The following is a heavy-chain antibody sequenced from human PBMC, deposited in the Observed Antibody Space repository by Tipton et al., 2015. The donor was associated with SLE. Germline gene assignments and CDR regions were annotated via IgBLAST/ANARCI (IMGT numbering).Heavy chain of an antibody. CDR2: IYPGDSDT. CDR3: ARPIVGYGDSKDWYFDL. CDR1: GYSFTSYW. J-gene: IGHJ2*01. D-gene: IGHD4-17*01. Sequence: QLVQSGAEVKKPGESLKISCKGSGYSFTSYWIVWVRQMPGKGLEWMGIIYPGDSDTRYSPSFQGQVTISADKSISTAYLQWSSLKASDTAMYYCARPIVGYGDSKDWYFDLWGRGTLVTVSS. V-gene: IGHV5-51*03.